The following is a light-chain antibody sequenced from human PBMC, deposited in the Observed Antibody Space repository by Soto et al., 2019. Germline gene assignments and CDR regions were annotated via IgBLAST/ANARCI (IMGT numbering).Light chain of an antibody. CDR1: QTVSSNY. J-gene: IGKJ5*01. CDR2: GAS. CDR3: QQYTGPPTT. V-gene: IGKV3-20*01. Sequence: EIILTQSPDTLSLSPGERATLSCRASQTVSSNYLAWCQQRPGQAPRLLIYGASTRAAGIPDRFSGSESGTDFTLTIARLEPEAPEVYFCQQYTGPPTTFSNGTRLEI.